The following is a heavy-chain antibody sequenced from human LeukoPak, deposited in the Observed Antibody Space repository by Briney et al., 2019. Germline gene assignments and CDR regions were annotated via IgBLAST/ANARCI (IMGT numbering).Heavy chain of an antibody. CDR2: IYHTGTT. Sequence: SETLSLTCSVSGSSISSGYYWGCVRQPPGKGLEWIASIYHTGTTYYNPSLKSRISISVDTANNQFSLNLTSVTAADTVVYFCARQAYEYKFVPWFDPWGQGTLVTVSS. D-gene: IGHD2-21*01. CDR3: ARQAYEYKFVPWFDP. V-gene: IGHV4-38-2*01. CDR1: GSSISSGYY. J-gene: IGHJ5*02.